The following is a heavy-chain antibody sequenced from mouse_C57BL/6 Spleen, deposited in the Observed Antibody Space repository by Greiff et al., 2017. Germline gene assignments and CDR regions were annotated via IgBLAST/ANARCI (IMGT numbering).Heavy chain of an antibody. V-gene: IGHV1-80*01. CDR1: GYAFSSYW. J-gene: IGHJ4*01. CDR2: IYPGVGDT. D-gene: IGHD1-1*01. CDR3: ARSYYYGSRSYYYAMDY. Sequence: QVQLQQSGAELVKPGASVKISCKASGYAFSSYWMNWVKQRPGKGLEWIGQIYPGVGDTNYNGKFKGKATLTADKSSSTAYMQLSSLTSEDSAVYFCARSYYYGSRSYYYAMDYWGQGTAVTVSS.